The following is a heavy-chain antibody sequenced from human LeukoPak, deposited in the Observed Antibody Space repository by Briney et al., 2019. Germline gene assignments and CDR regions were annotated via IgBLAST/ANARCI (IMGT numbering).Heavy chain of an antibody. CDR3: ARFRSPGAFDI. D-gene: IGHD3-10*01. V-gene: IGHV1-18*04. CDR1: GYTFTGYY. J-gene: IGHJ3*02. Sequence: ASVKVSCKASGYTFTGYYMHWVRQARGQGLEWMGWISADNGNTNYAQKLQGRVTMTTDTSTSTAYMELRSPRSDDTAVYYCARFRSPGAFDIWGQGTMVTVSS. CDR2: ISADNGNT.